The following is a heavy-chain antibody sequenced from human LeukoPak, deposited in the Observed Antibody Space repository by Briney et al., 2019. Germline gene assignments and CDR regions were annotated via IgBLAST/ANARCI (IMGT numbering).Heavy chain of an antibody. CDR1: GFPFSSYA. CDR3: VRGYSFGPYGMDV. CDR2: ISDSGGST. V-gene: IGHV3-64D*09. D-gene: IGHD2-15*01. J-gene: IGHJ6*02. Sequence: GGSLRLSCSASGFPFSSYAMHWVRQAPGKGLEYVSAISDSGGSTYYADSVKGKFTISRDNSKNTLYLQMSSLRAEDTAVYFCVRGYSFGPYGMDVWGQGTTVTVSS.